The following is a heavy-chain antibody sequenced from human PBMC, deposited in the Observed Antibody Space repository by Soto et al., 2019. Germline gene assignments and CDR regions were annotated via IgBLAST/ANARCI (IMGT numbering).Heavy chain of an antibody. J-gene: IGHJ4*02. D-gene: IGHD6-6*01. CDR2: ISAYNGNT. Sequence: ASVKVSCKASGYTFTSYGISWVRQAPGQGLEWMGWISAYNGNTNYAQKLQGRVTMTTDTSTSTAYMELRSLRSDDTAVYYCARAESIAARPGVDYWGQGTPVTSPQ. CDR1: GYTFTSYG. V-gene: IGHV1-18*01. CDR3: ARAESIAARPGVDY.